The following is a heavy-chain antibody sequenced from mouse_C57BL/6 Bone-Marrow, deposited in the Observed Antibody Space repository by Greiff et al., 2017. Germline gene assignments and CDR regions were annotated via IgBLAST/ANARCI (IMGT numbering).Heavy chain of an antibody. V-gene: IGHV14-3*01. D-gene: IGHD1-1*02. Sequence: EVKLVESVAELVRPGASVKLSCTASGFNIKNTYMHWVKQRPEQGLEWIGRIDPANGSTKYAPKFQGKATITADTSSNTAYLQLSSLTSEDTAIYYCASWEGWPPFDYWGQGTTLTVSS. J-gene: IGHJ2*01. CDR2: IDPANGST. CDR1: GFNIKNTY. CDR3: ASWEGWPPFDY.